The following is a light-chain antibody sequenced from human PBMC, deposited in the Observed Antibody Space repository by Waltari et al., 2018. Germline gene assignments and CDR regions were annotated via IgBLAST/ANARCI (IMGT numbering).Light chain of an antibody. CDR1: DSVLYSSNNKPY. J-gene: IGKJ4*01. Sequence: DIVSTQSPASLAVSLGERATINCQSRDSVLYSSNNKPYLAWYQQKPGRPPKLPIYWASTRESGVPDRFSGSGSGTDFTLTFSSLQAEDVAVYYCQQYYTRPQLTVGGGTKVVVK. V-gene: IGKV4-1*01. CDR3: QQYYTRPQLT. CDR2: WAS.